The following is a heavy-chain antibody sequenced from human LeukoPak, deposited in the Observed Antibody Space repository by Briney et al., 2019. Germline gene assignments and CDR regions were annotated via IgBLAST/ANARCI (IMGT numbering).Heavy chain of an antibody. CDR2: ISGDSTYK. D-gene: IGHD3-22*01. Sequence: GGSLRLSCAISGFTFTAHSMNWVRQAPGKGLEWVSFISGDSTYKYYGDSVKGRFTISRDNANVYLQMNSLRAEDTATYHCAREYDSKGRFDNWGQGTLVIVSS. J-gene: IGHJ4*02. CDR1: GFTFTAHS. V-gene: IGHV3-21*01. CDR3: AREYDSKGRFDN.